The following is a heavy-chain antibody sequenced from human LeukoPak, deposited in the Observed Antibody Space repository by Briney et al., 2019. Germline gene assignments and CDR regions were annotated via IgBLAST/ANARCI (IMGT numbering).Heavy chain of an antibody. V-gene: IGHV4-59*08. CDR1: GGSISSYY. J-gene: IGHJ4*02. D-gene: IGHD2-2*02. CDR2: IYYSGST. CDR3: ARGVVPAAIDGDY. Sequence: SETLSLTCTVSGGSISSYYWSWIRQPPGKGLEWIGYIYYSGSTYYNPSLKSRVTISVDTSKNQFSLKLSSVTAADTAVYYCARGVVPAAIDGDYWGQGTLVTVSS.